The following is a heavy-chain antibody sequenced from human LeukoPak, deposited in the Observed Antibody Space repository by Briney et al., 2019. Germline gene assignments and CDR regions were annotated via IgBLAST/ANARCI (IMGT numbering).Heavy chain of an antibody. CDR1: GFTFSSYG. Sequence: GGSLRLSCAASGFTFSSYGMHWVRQAPGKGLEWVAVISYDGSNKYYEDSVKGRFTISRDNSKNTLYLQMNSLRAEDTAVYYCAKDQLERRKLYYFDYWGQGTLVTVSS. V-gene: IGHV3-30*18. CDR3: AKDQLERRKLYYFDY. D-gene: IGHD1-1*01. J-gene: IGHJ4*02. CDR2: ISYDGSNK.